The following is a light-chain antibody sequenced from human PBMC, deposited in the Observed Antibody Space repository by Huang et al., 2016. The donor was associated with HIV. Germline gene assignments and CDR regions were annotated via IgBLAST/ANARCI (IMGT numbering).Light chain of an antibody. CDR3: QQYNDFRCT. CDR1: QIVSSH. CDR2: AAS. Sequence: ETVMTQSPVTSSVSPGDRATLSCRSSQIVSSHLAWYQQKPGQAPRRLIYAASTRATGVPARFSGSGAGTECTLTISTLQSGGAAVYYCQQYNDFRCTFGPGTRVEIK. V-gene: IGKV3-15*01. J-gene: IGKJ3*01.